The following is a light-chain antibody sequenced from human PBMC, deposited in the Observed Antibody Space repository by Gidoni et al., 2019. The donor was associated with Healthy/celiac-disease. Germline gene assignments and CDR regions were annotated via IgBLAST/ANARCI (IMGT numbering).Light chain of an antibody. Sequence: SHVLTQPPSVSGAPGQTARITCGGNNIGSKSVHWYQQKPGQAPVLVVYDDSDRPSGIPERFSGSNSGNTATLTISRVEAGDEADYYCQVWDSSSDLVVFGGGTKLTVL. CDR3: QVWDSSSDLVV. CDR1: NIGSKS. V-gene: IGLV3-21*02. J-gene: IGLJ2*01. CDR2: DDS.